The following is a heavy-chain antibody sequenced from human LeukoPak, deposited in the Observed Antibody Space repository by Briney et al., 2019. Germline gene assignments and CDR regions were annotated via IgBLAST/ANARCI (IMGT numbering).Heavy chain of an antibody. CDR2: IRYDGSNK. J-gene: IGHJ4*02. D-gene: IGHD2-15*01. CDR1: GFTFSSYG. CDR3: AKLVVAATPPYFDY. Sequence: GGSLILSCAASGFTFSSYGMHWVRQAPGKGLEWVAFIRYDGSNKYYADSVKGRFTISRDNSKNTLYLQMNSLRAEDTAVYYCAKLVVAATPPYFDYWGQGTLVTVSS. V-gene: IGHV3-30*02.